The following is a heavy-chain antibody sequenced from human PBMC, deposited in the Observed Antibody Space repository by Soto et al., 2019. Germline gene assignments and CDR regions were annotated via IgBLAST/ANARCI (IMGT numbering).Heavy chain of an antibody. D-gene: IGHD3-22*01. CDR1: CCFIKRGGFY. Sequence: PSEALFPTCAGSCCFIKRGGFYWRWIRPPPGKGLEWIGYIYYSGSTYYNPSLKSRVTISVDTSKNQFSLKLSSVTAADTAVYYCARGDLEAYYYESRVRTPKRTLGLDYWGQGTLVTVSS. CDR2: IYYSGST. J-gene: IGHJ4*02. CDR3: ARGDLEAYYYESRVRTPKRTLGLDY. V-gene: IGHV4-30-4*01.